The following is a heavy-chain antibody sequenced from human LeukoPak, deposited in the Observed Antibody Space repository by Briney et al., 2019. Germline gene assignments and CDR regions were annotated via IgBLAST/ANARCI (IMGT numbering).Heavy chain of an antibody. J-gene: IGHJ6*02. CDR1: GFTFSTYA. Sequence: PGGSLRLSCAASGFTFSTYAMYWVRQAPGKGLDWVSSISGSGTTYYADSVKGRFTISRDNAKNTLYLQMNSLRTEDTAVYYCTRNPGMDVWGQGTTVTVSS. CDR2: ISGSGTT. V-gene: IGHV3-23*01. CDR3: TRNPGMDV.